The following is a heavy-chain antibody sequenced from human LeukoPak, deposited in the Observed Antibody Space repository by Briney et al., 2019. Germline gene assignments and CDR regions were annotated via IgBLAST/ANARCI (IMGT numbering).Heavy chain of an antibody. CDR1: GFTFSSYS. D-gene: IGHD1-26*01. CDR2: INWNGGST. V-gene: IGHV3-20*04. CDR3: ARDLIVGATWGSNGFDY. J-gene: IGHJ4*02. Sequence: GGSLRLSCAASGFTFSSYSMNWVRQAPGKGLEWVSGINWNGGSTGYADSVKGRFTISRDNAKNSLYLQMNSLRAEDTALYYCARDLIVGATWGSNGFDYWGQGTLVTVSS.